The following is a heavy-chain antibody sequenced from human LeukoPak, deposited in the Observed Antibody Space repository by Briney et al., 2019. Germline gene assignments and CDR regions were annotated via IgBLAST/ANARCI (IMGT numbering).Heavy chain of an antibody. D-gene: IGHD3-10*01. V-gene: IGHV3-53*01. J-gene: IGHJ4*02. CDR1: GFTFSNAW. Sequence: GGSLRLSWAASGFTFSNAWTSWVRQAAGRGREWVSVFYSGGGTYYPNSVKGRFTISRDNSKNPLYLQMNSLRAEDTAIYYCATLYGSSRGAFDYWGQGTLVAVSS. CDR3: ATLYGSSRGAFDY. CDR2: FYSGGGT.